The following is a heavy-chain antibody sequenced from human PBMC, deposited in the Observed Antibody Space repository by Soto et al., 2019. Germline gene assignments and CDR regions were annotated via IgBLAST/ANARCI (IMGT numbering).Heavy chain of an antibody. CDR1: GGSISSSSNY. CDR2: IYYSGST. CDR3: ARLNSVRGVLQYYYGMDV. J-gene: IGHJ6*02. V-gene: IGHV4-39*01. Sequence: PSETLSLTCTVSGGSISSSSNYWGWIRQPPGKGLEWIGSIYYSGSTYYNPSLKSRVTISVDTSKNQFSLKLSSVTAADTAAYYCARLNSVRGVLQYYYGMDVWGQGTTVTVSS. D-gene: IGHD3-10*02.